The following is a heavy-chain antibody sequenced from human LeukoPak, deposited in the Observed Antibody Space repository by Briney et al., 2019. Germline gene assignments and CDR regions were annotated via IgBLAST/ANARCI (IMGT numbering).Heavy chain of an antibody. V-gene: IGHV3-74*01. CDR1: GFTFSSYW. J-gene: IGHJ4*02. D-gene: IGHD2-2*01. CDR2: INSDGSST. CDR3: ARAGRVVPAAPLDY. Sequence: GGSLRLSCAASGFTFSSYWMHWVRQAPGKGLVWVSRINSDGSSTSYADSVKGRFTISRDNAKNTLYLQMNSLRAEDTAVYYCARAGRVVPAAPLDYWGQGTLVTVSS.